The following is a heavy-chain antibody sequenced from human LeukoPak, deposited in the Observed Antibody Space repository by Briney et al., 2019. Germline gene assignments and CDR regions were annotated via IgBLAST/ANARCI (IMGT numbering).Heavy chain of an antibody. CDR3: ARDRRLTISANWFDP. CDR2: VYHTGAT. Sequence: SETLSLTCGVSGYSISSGYFWVWIRQPPGKGLEWIGSVYHTGATYYNPSLRSPVTISVDTSKNQFSLELNSVTAADTAVYYFARDRRLTISANWFDPWGQGTLVTVSS. D-gene: IGHD3-9*01. CDR1: GYSISSGYF. V-gene: IGHV4-38-2*02. J-gene: IGHJ5*02.